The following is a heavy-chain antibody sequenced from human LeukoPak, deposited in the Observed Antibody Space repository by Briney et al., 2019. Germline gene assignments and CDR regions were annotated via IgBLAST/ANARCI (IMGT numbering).Heavy chain of an antibody. V-gene: IGHV2-5*01. J-gene: IGHJ4*02. CDR1: GFSLSTSGVG. CDR2: IYWNDDK. CDR3: AHRRGRIVGAHTPFDY. Sequence: ESGPTLVNPTPPLTLTCIFSGFSLSTSGVGVGWIRQPPGKALEWLALIYWNDDKRYSPSLKSRLTITKDTSKNQVVLTMTNMDPVDTATYYCAHRRGRIVGAHTPFDYWGQGTLVTVSS. D-gene: IGHD1-26*01.